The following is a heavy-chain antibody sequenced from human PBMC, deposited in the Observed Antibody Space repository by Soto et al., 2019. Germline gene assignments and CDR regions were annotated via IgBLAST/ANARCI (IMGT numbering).Heavy chain of an antibody. CDR1: GGSISSYY. Sequence: SETLSLTCTVSGGSISSYYWSWIRQPPGKGLEWIGYIYYSGSTNYNPSLKSRVTISVDTSKNQFSLKLSSVTAAGTAVYYCESLRIFSVFDIWGQGTMVTVSS. CDR3: ESLRIFSVFDI. CDR2: IYYSGST. D-gene: IGHD3-9*01. J-gene: IGHJ3*02. V-gene: IGHV4-59*08.